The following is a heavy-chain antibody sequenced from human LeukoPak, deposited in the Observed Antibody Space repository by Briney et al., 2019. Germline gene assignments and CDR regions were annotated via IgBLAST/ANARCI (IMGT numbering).Heavy chain of an antibody. CDR2: INHSGST. CDR3: VRVPNDYSNYGGYYFDY. D-gene: IGHD4-4*01. J-gene: IGHJ4*02. Sequence: PSETLSLTCAVYGGSFSGYYWSWIRQPPGKGLEWIGEINHSGSTNYNPSLKSRVTISVDTSKTQFSLKLSSVTAADTAVYYCVRVPNDYSNYGGYYFDYWGQGTLVTVSS. CDR1: GGSFSGYY. V-gene: IGHV4-34*01.